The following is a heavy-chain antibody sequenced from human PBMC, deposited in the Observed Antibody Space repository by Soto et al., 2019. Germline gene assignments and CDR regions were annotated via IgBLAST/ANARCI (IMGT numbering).Heavy chain of an antibody. CDR1: GYSFTNYW. Sequence: LGESLKISCKGSGYSFTNYWIGWVRQKPGKGLEWMGTIFPGDSDTRYSPSFQGQVTISADRSTSTAYLQWSSLKASDTAMYYCARLQSAQLAHIDYWGQGTLVTVSS. V-gene: IGHV5-51*01. CDR2: IFPGDSDT. J-gene: IGHJ4*02. D-gene: IGHD6-13*01. CDR3: ARLQSAQLAHIDY.